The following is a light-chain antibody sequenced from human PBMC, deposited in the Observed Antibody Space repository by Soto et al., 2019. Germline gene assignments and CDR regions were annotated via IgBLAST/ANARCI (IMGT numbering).Light chain of an antibody. Sequence: QSALTQPASVSGSPGQSITISCTGTSSDVGGYNYVSWYQQHPGKAPKLMIYEVSNRPSGLSNRFSGSRSGNTASLTISGLQAEDEADYYYSSYTSSNTLYVFGTGTKVNVL. CDR3: SSYTSSNTLYV. CDR2: EVS. V-gene: IGLV2-14*01. CDR1: SSDVGGYNY. J-gene: IGLJ1*01.